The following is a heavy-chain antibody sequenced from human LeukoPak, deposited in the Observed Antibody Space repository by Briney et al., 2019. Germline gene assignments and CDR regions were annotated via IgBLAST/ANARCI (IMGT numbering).Heavy chain of an antibody. V-gene: IGHV3-21*01. CDR1: GFTFSSYS. D-gene: IGHD3-9*01. CDR2: ISSSSSYI. Sequence: GGSLRLSCAASGFTFSSYSMNWVRQAPGKGLGWVSSISSSSSYIYYADSVKGRFTISRDNAKNSLYLQMNSLRAEDTAVYYCARDLSPSRRYFDWLYRNDAFDIWGQGTMVTVSS. J-gene: IGHJ3*02. CDR3: ARDLSPSRRYFDWLYRNDAFDI.